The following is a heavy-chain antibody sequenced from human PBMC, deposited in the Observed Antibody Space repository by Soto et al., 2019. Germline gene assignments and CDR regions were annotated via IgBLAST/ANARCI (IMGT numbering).Heavy chain of an antibody. CDR1: GYTFTGYY. CDR2: INPNSGGT. J-gene: IGHJ6*02. D-gene: IGHD2-21*02. CDR3: ARERVTEPGYYYYGMDV. Sequence: RASVKVSCKASGYTFTGYYMHWVRQAPGQGLEWMGWINPNSGGTNYAQKFQGWVTMTRDTSISTAYMELSRLRSDDTAVYYCARERVTEPGYYYYGMDVWGQGTTVTVSS. V-gene: IGHV1-2*04.